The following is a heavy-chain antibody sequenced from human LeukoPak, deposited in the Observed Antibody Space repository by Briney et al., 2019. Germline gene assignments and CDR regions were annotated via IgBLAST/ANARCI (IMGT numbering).Heavy chain of an antibody. D-gene: IGHD5-12*01. Sequence: GGSLRLSCAASGFTFSQYSINWVRQAPGKGLEWVSHLRYTGETFYADCVKGRFTISRDNVRNSLYLQMNSLRAEDTAMYYCARDAGNSGYGCDLWGQGTLVTVSS. V-gene: IGHV3-48*01. CDR2: LRYTGET. CDR1: GFTFSQYS. J-gene: IGHJ5*02. CDR3: ARDAGNSGYGCDL.